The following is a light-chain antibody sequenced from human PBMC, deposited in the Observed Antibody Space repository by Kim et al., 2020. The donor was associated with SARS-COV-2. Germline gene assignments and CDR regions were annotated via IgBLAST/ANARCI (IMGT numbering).Light chain of an antibody. CDR3: NSRDSSGNLPL. V-gene: IGLV3-19*01. CDR1: SLRSYY. CDR2: GKN. Sequence: SSELTQDPAVSVALGQTVRITCQGDSLRSYYASWYQQKPGQAPVLVIYGKNNRPSGIPDRFSGSSSGNTASLTITGAQAEDEADYYCNSRDSSGNLPLFG. J-gene: IGLJ3*02.